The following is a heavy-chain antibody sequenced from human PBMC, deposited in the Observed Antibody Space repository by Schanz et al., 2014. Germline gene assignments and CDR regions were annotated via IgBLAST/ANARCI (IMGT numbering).Heavy chain of an antibody. Sequence: EVQLVESGGGFVQPGGSLGLSCVVSGFTVSSDHMSWVRQAPGKGLEWVSTIYASGATYYADSVKRRFTISRDISKNTLHLQVTSLRAEDTAIYYCARVHHYDPSGWGYFDYWGQGALVTDSS. CDR1: GFTVSSDH. J-gene: IGHJ4*02. V-gene: IGHV3-66*01. CDR3: ARVHHYDPSGWGYFDY. CDR2: IYASGAT. D-gene: IGHD3-22*01.